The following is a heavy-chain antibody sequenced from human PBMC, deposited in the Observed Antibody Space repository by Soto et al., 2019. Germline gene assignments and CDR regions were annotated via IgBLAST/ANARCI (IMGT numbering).Heavy chain of an antibody. V-gene: IGHV2-5*02. J-gene: IGHJ4*02. D-gene: IGHD2-8*01. CDR2: IYWDDGK. Sequence: SCTSLVKPTQTLTLACTFSGFSLTTTGVGVAWIRQPPGKALEWLALIYWDDGKRYSPSPSLKNRLTITEDPSKNQVVLTMARMARMDAATSYCAHRPYNGGCDPFDFGGEGTLVTVSS. CDR1: GFSLTTTGVG. CDR3: AHRPYNGGCDPFDF.